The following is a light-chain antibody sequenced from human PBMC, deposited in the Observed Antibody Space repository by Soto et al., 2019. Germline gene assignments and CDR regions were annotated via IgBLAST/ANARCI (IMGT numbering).Light chain of an antibody. V-gene: IGKV1-5*03. CDR1: EDIRTW. CDR2: SAS. J-gene: IGKJ4*01. CDR3: QQLRLYPST. Sequence: DIKMTQSPSTLSASVGDRVTITCRASEDIRTWLAWYQQKPGKAPKLLIYSASSLETGVPSRFSGSGSGTDFALTITSLQAEDFATYYCQQLRLYPSTFGGGTKV.